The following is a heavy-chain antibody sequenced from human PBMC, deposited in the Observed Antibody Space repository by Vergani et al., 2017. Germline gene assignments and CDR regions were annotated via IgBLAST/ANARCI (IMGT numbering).Heavy chain of an antibody. J-gene: IGHJ4*02. V-gene: IGHV3-23*01. D-gene: IGHD3-22*01. CDR2: IKNTGDST. CDR3: AGPQGTSAYYYGGFDY. Sequence: EVQLLQSEGAVVQPGGSLRLSFVASGFTFSSHAMSWVRQGHGQGLEWVSSIKNTGDSTHYADSVKGRFTISRDNSKNTLYLQMNSLTAEDTAIYYCAGPQGTSAYYYGGFDYWGQGILVTVSS. CDR1: GFTFSSHA.